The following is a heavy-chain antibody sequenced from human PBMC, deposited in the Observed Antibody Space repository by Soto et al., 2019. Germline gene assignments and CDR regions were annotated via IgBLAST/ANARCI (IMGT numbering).Heavy chain of an antibody. CDR3: TTPLNYSDSSGYYYLNWFDP. CDR1: GFTFSNAW. V-gene: IGHV3-15*07. Sequence: EVQLVESGGGLVKPGGSLRLSCAASGFTFSNAWMNWVRQAPGKGLEWVGRIKSKTDGGTTDYAAPVKGRFTISRDDSKNTLYLQMNSLKTEDTALYYCTTPLNYSDSSGYYYLNWFDPWGQGTLVTVSS. J-gene: IGHJ5*02. D-gene: IGHD3-22*01. CDR2: IKSKTDGGTT.